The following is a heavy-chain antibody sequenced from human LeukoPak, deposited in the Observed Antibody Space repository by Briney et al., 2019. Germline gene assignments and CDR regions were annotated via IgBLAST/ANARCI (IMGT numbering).Heavy chain of an antibody. J-gene: IGHJ5*02. D-gene: IGHD3-16*01. V-gene: IGHV3-7*01. CDR1: GFSFSSNW. CDR2: IKQDGREK. CDR3: ARAQWGSNWFDP. Sequence: PGGSLRLSCAASGFSFSSNWMTWVRQAPGKGLEWVANIKQDGREKYSVDSVKGRFTISRDNAKNSLYLQMNSLRPEDTAFYYCARAQWGSNWFDPWGQGTLVTVSS.